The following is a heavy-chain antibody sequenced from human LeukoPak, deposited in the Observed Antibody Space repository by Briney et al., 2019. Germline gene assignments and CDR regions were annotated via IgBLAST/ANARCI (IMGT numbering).Heavy chain of an antibody. J-gene: IGHJ4*02. CDR2: IYYSGST. CDR3: ARLVEWELLHEYYFDY. V-gene: IGHV4-39*01. D-gene: IGHD1-26*01. CDR1: GGSISISSYY. Sequence: SETLSLTCTVSGGSISISSYYWGWIRQPPGKGLEWIGSIYYSGSTYYNPSLKSRVTISVDTSKNQFSLKLSSVTAADTAGYYCARLVEWELLHEYYFDYWGQGTLVSVSS.